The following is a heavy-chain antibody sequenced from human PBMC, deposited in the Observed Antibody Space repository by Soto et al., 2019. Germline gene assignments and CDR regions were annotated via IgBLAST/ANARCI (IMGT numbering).Heavy chain of an antibody. CDR3: ATSNWNFFDY. Sequence: QVQLVESGGGVVQPGGSLRLSCAASGFSFSRYGVHWVRQAPGKGLEWVAVIWNDSSNKLYPDSVRGRFTISRDNSKSTLFLQMNSLRAEDTAVYYCATSNWNFFDYWGQGALVTVSS. CDR1: GFSFSRYG. J-gene: IGHJ4*02. V-gene: IGHV3-33*03. CDR2: IWNDSSNK. D-gene: IGHD1-20*01.